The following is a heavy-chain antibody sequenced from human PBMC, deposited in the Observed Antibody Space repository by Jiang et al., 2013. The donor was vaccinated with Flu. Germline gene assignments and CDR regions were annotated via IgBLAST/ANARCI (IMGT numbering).Heavy chain of an antibody. D-gene: IGHD3-10*01. CDR3: ARITRGGSGFDY. CDR2: INPESGST. Sequence: GAEVKKPGASVKVSCKASGYTFTGYYMHWVRQAPGQGLEWMGWINPESGSTNYAQKLQGWVTMTRDRSINTAYMELTRLTSDDTAVYYCARITRGGSGFDYWGQGTLVTVSS. CDR1: GYTFTGYY. V-gene: IGHV1-2*04. J-gene: IGHJ4*02.